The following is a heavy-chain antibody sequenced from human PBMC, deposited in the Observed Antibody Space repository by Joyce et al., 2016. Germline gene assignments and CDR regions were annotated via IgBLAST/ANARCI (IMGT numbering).Heavy chain of an antibody. Sequence: QLQLQESGPGLVKPSETLSLSCTVSGGSISSSRYYWGWVRQPPGKGLEWIGKIYYSGGTYYNPSLKSRVTISVDTSKNQFSLKLNSVTAADTAVYYCARWKTIPKQNWFDPWGQGTLVTVSS. CDR2: IYYSGGT. V-gene: IGHV4-39*07. D-gene: IGHD1-1*01. CDR1: GGSISSSRYY. CDR3: ARWKTIPKQNWFDP. J-gene: IGHJ5*02.